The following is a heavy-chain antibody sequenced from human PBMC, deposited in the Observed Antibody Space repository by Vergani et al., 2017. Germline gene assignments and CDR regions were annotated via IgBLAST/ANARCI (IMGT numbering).Heavy chain of an antibody. V-gene: IGHV1-69*04. D-gene: IGHD1-26*01. J-gene: IGHJ4*01. CDR3: ARDFNPPELLLDY. CDR2: IIPILGIA. Sequence: QVQLVQSGAEVKKPGSSVKVSCKASGGTFSSYAISWVRQAPGQGLEWMGRIIPILGIANYAQKFQGRVTITADKSTSTAYMELSSLRSEDTAVYYCARDFNPPELLLDYWGQEPWSPSPQ. CDR1: GGTFSSYA.